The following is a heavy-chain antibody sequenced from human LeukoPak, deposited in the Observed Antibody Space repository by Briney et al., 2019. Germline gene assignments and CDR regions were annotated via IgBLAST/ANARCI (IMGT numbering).Heavy chain of an antibody. Sequence: GGSLRLSCAASGFTVSSNYMSWVRQAPGKGLEWVSVIYSGGSTYYADSVKGRFTISRDNSKNTLYLQMNSLRAEGTAVYYCARVEDIVATLDYWGQGTLVTVSS. CDR3: ARVEDIVATLDY. J-gene: IGHJ4*02. CDR1: GFTVSSNY. V-gene: IGHV3-66*02. D-gene: IGHD5-12*01. CDR2: IYSGGST.